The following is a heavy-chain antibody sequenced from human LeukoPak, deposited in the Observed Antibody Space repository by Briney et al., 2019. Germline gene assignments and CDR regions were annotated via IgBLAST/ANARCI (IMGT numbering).Heavy chain of an antibody. Sequence: PGGSLRLSCAASGFTFSSYGMHWVRQAPGKGLEWVAFIRYDGSNKYYADSVKGRFTISRDNSKNTLYLQMNSLRAEDTAVYYCARGSYYYYDSSGYYDYWGQGTLVTVSS. V-gene: IGHV3-30*02. CDR2: IRYDGSNK. J-gene: IGHJ4*02. D-gene: IGHD3-22*01. CDR3: ARGSYYYYDSSGYYDY. CDR1: GFTFSSYG.